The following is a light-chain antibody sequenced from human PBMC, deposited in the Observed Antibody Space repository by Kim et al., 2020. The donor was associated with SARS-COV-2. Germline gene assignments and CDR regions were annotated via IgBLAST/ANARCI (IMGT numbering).Light chain of an antibody. V-gene: IGLV1-40*01. CDR3: QSYDSSLGGSV. CDR2: GNS. Sequence: QSVLTQPPSVSGAPGQRVTISCTGGSSNIGAGYDVHWYQQPPGTAPKLLIYGNSNRPSGVPDRFSGSKSGTSASLAITGLQAEDEADYYCQSYDSSLGGSVFGGGTQLTVL. CDR1: SSNIGAGYD. J-gene: IGLJ2*01.